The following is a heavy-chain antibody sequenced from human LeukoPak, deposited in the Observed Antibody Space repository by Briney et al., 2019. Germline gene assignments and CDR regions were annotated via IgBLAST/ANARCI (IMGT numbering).Heavy chain of an antibody. Sequence: ASVKVSCKASGYTFTGYYMHWVRQAPGQGLEWMGWINPNSGGTKYAQKFQGRVTMTGDTSISTAYMEMSSLTSDDTAVYYCAKHAPSRGVADYWGQGTRVTVSS. D-gene: IGHD3-10*01. CDR2: INPNSGGT. CDR1: GYTFTGYY. V-gene: IGHV1-2*02. CDR3: AKHAPSRGVADY. J-gene: IGHJ4*02.